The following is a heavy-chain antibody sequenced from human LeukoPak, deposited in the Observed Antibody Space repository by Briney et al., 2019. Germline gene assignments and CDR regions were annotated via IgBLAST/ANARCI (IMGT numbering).Heavy chain of an antibody. CDR2: ISYDGTIE. V-gene: IGHV3-30*01. Sequence: GGSLRLSCAASGFTFSNYALHWVRQAPGKGLEWVAVISYDGTIEYHADSVKGRFTISRDNSKNTLYVQMNSLRAEDTAVYYCARDRTYFYDSGSSGPHYFDYWGQGTLVTVSS. D-gene: IGHD3-10*01. J-gene: IGHJ4*02. CDR1: GFTFSNYA. CDR3: ARDRTYFYDSGSSGPHYFDY.